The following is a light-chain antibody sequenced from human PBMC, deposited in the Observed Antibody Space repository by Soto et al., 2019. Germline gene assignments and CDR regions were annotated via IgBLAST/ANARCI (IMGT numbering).Light chain of an antibody. CDR1: QSVSSY. V-gene: IGKV3-11*01. Sequence: EIVLTQSPATLSLSPWEIATLSCRASQSVSSYLAWYQQKPGQAPRLLIYDASNRATGIPARFSGSGSGTDFTLTISSLEPEDFAVYYCQQRSNWPRIFTFGPGTKLDIK. CDR3: QQRSNWPRIFT. CDR2: DAS. J-gene: IGKJ3*01.